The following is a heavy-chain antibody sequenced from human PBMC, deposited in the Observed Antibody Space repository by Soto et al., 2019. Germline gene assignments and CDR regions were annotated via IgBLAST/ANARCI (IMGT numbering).Heavy chain of an antibody. V-gene: IGHV3-30*18. CDR1: GFKFSNYG. D-gene: IGHD3-16*02. J-gene: IGHJ4*02. Sequence: QVQLVESGGGVVQPGTSLRLSCAASGFKFSNYGMHWVRQAPGKGLEWVSVISYDGSNKYYADSVKGRFAISRDNSKNTLYRQMNRLRAEDTAVYYCAKSHPITVISLDYWGQGILVTVSS. CDR2: ISYDGSNK. CDR3: AKSHPITVISLDY.